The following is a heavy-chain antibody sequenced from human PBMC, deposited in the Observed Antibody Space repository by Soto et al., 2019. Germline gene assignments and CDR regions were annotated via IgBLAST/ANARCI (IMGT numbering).Heavy chain of an antibody. J-gene: IGHJ4*02. V-gene: IGHV4-59*01. CDR3: ARSRTLDY. CDR1: GGSISSYY. Sequence: QVQLQESGPGLVKPSETLSLTCTVSGGSISSYYWSWIRQPPGKGLGWIGYVYYSGSTNYNPSLMSRVTISVDTSKNQFSLKLSSVTAADPAVYYCARSRTLDYWGQGTLVTVSS. CDR2: VYYSGST.